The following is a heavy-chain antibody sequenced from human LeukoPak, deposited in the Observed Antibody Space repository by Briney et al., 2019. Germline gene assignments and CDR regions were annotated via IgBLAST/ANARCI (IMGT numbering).Heavy chain of an antibody. CDR3: ARGVLSGGYYDSSGYLNFDY. CDR1: GGSISSYY. V-gene: IGHV4-59*08. CDR2: IYYSGST. J-gene: IGHJ4*02. Sequence: PSETLSLTCTVSGGSISSYYWSWIRQPPGKGLERIGYIYYSGSTNYNPSLKSRVTISVDTSKNQFSLKLSSVTAADTAVYYCARGVLSGGYYDSSGYLNFDYWGQGTLVTVSS. D-gene: IGHD3-22*01.